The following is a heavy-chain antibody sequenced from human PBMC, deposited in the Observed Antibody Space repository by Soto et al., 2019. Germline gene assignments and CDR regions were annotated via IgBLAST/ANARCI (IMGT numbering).Heavy chain of an antibody. CDR3: ARPGSGYDVLTGRYFYYYHTVDV. CDR2: ISYDGNTK. Sequence: SLRLSCATSGFIFSTYAMHWVRQPPGKGLEWVAVISYDGNTKDYADSVKGRFSISRDNSKNTVYLKMSSLRTEDTAVYYCARPGSGYDVLTGRYFYYYHTVDVWGQGTTVTVSS. V-gene: IGHV3-30-3*01. D-gene: IGHD3-9*01. J-gene: IGHJ6*02. CDR1: GFIFSTYA.